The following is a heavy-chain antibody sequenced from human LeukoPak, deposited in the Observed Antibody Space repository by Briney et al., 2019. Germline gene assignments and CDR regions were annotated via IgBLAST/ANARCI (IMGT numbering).Heavy chain of an antibody. CDR3: ARDPIVVVPAARSVYMDV. D-gene: IGHD2-2*01. CDR2: IKEDGSEK. V-gene: IGHV3-7*01. J-gene: IGHJ6*03. Sequence: PGGSLRLSCAASQFTFSYLRMNWVRQAPGKGLEWVANIKEDGSEKYYVDSVKGRFTISRDNAKNSMYLQMNSLRVEDTAVYYCARDPIVVVPAARSVYMDVWGKGTTVTVSS. CDR1: QFTFSYLR.